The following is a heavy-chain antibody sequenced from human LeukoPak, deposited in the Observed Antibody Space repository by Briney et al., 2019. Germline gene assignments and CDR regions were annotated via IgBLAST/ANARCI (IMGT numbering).Heavy chain of an antibody. J-gene: IGHJ3*02. D-gene: IGHD6-13*01. CDR3: ARDSTGISSWYLSAFDI. CDR2: ISYDGSNK. Sequence: GRSLRLSCAASGFTFSSYAMHWVRQAPGKGLEWVAVISYDGSNKYYADSVKGRFTISRDNSKNTLYLQMNSLRAEDTAVYYCARDSTGISSWYLSAFDIWGQGTMVTVSS. V-gene: IGHV3-30-3*01. CDR1: GFTFSSYA.